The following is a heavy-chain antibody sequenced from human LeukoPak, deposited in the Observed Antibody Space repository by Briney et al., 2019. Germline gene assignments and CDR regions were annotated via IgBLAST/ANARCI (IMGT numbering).Heavy chain of an antibody. CDR3: ARQYCSSTSCSENWFDP. J-gene: IGHJ5*02. D-gene: IGHD2-2*01. CDR1: GYTLTSYG. Sequence: ASVKVSCKASGYTLTSYGISWVRQAPGQGLEWMGWISAYNGNTNYAQKLQGRVTMTTDTSTSTAYMELRSLRSDDTAVYYCARQYCSSTSCSENWFDPWGQGTLVTVSS. V-gene: IGHV1-18*01. CDR2: ISAYNGNT.